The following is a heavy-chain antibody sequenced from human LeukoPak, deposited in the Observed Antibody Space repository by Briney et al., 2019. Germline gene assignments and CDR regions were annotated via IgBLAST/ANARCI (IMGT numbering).Heavy chain of an antibody. D-gene: IGHD1-1*01. CDR2: IYYSGST. CDR3: ARHMGLGYTYFYPYFDY. J-gene: IGHJ4*01. CDR1: GGSISSYY. Sequence: PSETLSLTCTVSGGSISSYYWSWIRQPPGKGLEWIGYIYYSGSTNYNPSLKSRVTISVDTSENQFSLKLSSVTAADTAVYYCARHMGLGYTYFYPYFDYWGQGTLVTVSS. V-gene: IGHV4-59*08.